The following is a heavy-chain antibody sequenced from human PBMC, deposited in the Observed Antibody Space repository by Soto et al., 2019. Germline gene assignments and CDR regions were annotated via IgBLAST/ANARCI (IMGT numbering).Heavy chain of an antibody. V-gene: IGHV1-18*01. Sequence: ASVKVSCKASGYTFTSYGISWVRQAPGQGLEWMGWISAYNGNTNYAQKLPGRVTMTTDTSTSTAYMELRSLRSDDTAVYYCAREPYYYDSSGYYPGAYFDYWGKETLVTVSS. CDR3: AREPYYYDSSGYYPGAYFDY. CDR2: ISAYNGNT. J-gene: IGHJ4*02. CDR1: GYTFTSYG. D-gene: IGHD3-22*01.